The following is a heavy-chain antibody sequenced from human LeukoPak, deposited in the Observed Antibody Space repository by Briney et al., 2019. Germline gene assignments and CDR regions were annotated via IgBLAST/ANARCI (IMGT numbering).Heavy chain of an antibody. CDR2: IIPILGIA. D-gene: IGHD4-23*01. J-gene: IGHJ4*02. V-gene: IGHV1-69*04. CDR3: AREATTVVTYFDY. CDR1: GFTFSGYY. Sequence: SVKVSCKASGFTFSGYYFHWLRQTPGQGFEWMGRIIPILGIANYAQKFQGRVTITADKSTSTAYMELSSLRSEDTAVYYCAREATTVVTYFDYWGQGTLVTVSS.